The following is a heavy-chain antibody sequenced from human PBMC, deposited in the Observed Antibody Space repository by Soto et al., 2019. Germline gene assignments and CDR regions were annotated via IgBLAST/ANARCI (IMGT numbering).Heavy chain of an antibody. V-gene: IGHV4-31*03. D-gene: IGHD4-17*01. CDR2: IYYSGST. CDR3: ARGVTTTGGAFDI. Sequence: SETLSLTCTVSGGSISSGGYYWSWIRQHPGKSLEWIGYIYYSGSTYYNPSPKSRVTISVDTSKNQFSLKLSSVTAADTAVYYCARGVTTTGGAFDIWGQGTMVTVSS. J-gene: IGHJ3*02. CDR1: GGSISSGGYY.